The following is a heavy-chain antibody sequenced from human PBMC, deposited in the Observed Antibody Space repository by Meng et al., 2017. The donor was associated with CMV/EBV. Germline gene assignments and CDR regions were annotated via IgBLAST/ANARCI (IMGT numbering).Heavy chain of an antibody. CDR3: ARGRSFYGSGSYSY. J-gene: IGHJ4*02. Sequence: GGSLRLSCTMSGLPFNTYGMHWVRQAPGKGLEWLAFIRYDGNDKYYADSVKGRFTISRDNSKSTLSLQLNSLRPEDTAVYYCARGRSFYGSGSYSYWGQGTLVTVSS. D-gene: IGHD3-10*01. CDR2: IRYDGNDK. V-gene: IGHV3-30*02. CDR1: GLPFNTYG.